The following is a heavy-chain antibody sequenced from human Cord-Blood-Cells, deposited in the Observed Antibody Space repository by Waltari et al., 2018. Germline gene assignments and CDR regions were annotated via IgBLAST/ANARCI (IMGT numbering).Heavy chain of an antibody. J-gene: IGHJ2*01. D-gene: IGHD7-27*01. CDR3: ARSEPKIPWGTWYFDL. Sequence: QVQLVQSGAEVKKPGSSVKVSCKASGGTFSSYAINGVRQAPGQGLEWMGGIIPIFGTANYAQKFQGIVTITADESTSTAYMELSSLRSEDTAVYYCARSEPKIPWGTWYFDLWGRGTLVTVSS. CDR2: IIPIFGTA. V-gene: IGHV1-69*01. CDR1: GGTFSSYA.